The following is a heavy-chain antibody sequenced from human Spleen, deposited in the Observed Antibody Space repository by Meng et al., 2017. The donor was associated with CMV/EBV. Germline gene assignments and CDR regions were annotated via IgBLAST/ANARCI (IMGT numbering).Heavy chain of an antibody. Sequence: GESLKISCAASGFTFSSYWMHWVRQAPGKGLVWVSRINSDGSSTSYADSVKGRFTISRDNAKNTLYPQMNSLRAEDTAVYYCARSEAGTAYYYYGMDVWGQGTTVTVSS. J-gene: IGHJ6*02. CDR1: GFTFSSYW. V-gene: IGHV3-74*01. CDR3: ARSEAGTAYYYYGMDV. CDR2: INSDGSST. D-gene: IGHD6-19*01.